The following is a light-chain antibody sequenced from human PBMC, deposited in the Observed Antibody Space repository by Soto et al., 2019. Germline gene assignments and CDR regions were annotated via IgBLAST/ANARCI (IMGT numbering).Light chain of an antibody. CDR1: QSVSRN. Sequence: EIVMTQSPATLSVSPGERATLSCRASQSVSRNLAWYQQKPGQPPRLLIYGASRRATGIPDRFSGSASGTDFTLTISRLEPEDFAVYFCQQYSDLPMTFGQGTRLEIK. CDR2: GAS. CDR3: QQYSDLPMT. V-gene: IGKV3D-15*02. J-gene: IGKJ5*01.